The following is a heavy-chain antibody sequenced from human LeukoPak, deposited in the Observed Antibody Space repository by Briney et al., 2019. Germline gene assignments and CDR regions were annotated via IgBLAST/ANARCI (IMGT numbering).Heavy chain of an antibody. CDR2: INPNSGGT. CDR1: GYTFTGYY. D-gene: IGHD2-15*01. V-gene: IGHV1-2*02. Sequence: GASVKVSCKASGYTFTGYYMHWVRQAPGQGLEWMGWINPNSGGTNYAQKFKGRVTMTRDTSISTAYMELSRLRSDDTAVYYCARDRCSGGSCYSGYYGMDVWGRGTTVTVSS. CDR3: ARDRCSGGSCYSGYYGMDV. J-gene: IGHJ6*02.